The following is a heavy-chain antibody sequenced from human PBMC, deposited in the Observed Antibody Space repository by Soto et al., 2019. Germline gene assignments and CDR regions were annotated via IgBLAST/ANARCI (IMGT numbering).Heavy chain of an antibody. CDR2: INPNSGGT. CDR1: GYTFTGYY. J-gene: IGHJ3*02. V-gene: IGHV1-2*04. D-gene: IGHD5-12*01. CDR3: ARVQAIVATRGDSDAFDI. Sequence: GASVKVSCKASGYTFTGYYMHWVRQAPGQGLEWMGWINPNSGGTNYAQKYQGWVTMTRDTSISTAYMELSRRRSDDTAVYYCARVQAIVATRGDSDAFDIWGQGTMVTVSS.